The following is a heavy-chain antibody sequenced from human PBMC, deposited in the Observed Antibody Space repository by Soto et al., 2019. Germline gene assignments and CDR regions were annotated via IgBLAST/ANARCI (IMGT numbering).Heavy chain of an antibody. CDR1: GVTFSSYA. CDR3: AKVYTERENYDFWSGYYSGFDY. Sequence: GGSLRLSCAASGVTFSSYAMSWVRQAPGKGLEWVSAISGSGGSTYYADSVKGRFTISRDDSKNTLYLQMNSLRAEDTAVYYCAKVYTERENYDFWSGYYSGFDYWGQGTLVTVSS. CDR2: ISGSGGST. V-gene: IGHV3-23*01. J-gene: IGHJ4*02. D-gene: IGHD3-3*01.